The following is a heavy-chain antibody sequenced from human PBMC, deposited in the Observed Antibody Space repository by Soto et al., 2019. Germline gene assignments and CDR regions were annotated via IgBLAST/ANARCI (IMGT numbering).Heavy chain of an antibody. CDR3: ARVVSIIVVRPFDY. CDR2: MSANNGNT. CDR1: GYTFTSYD. J-gene: IGHJ4*02. V-gene: IGHV1-18*01. Sequence: GASVKVSCKASGYTFTSYDINWVRQATGQRLEWMGWMSANNGNTNYAQKLQGRVTMTTDTSTSTAYMELRSLRSDDTAVYYCARVVSIIVVRPFDYWGQGTLVTVSS. D-gene: IGHD3-22*01.